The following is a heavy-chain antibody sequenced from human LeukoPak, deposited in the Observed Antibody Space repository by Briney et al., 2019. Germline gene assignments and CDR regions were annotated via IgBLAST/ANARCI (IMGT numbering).Heavy chain of an antibody. V-gene: IGHV4-38-2*02. J-gene: IGHJ4*02. CDR3: ARVNFNPDY. CDR2: VHQSGST. CDR1: GYSISRGYH. D-gene: IGHD1-14*01. Sequence: SEPLSLTCTVSGYSISRGYHWGWVRQPPGKGLEWIGSVHQSGSTYYNPSLKSRLTISADTSKNQFSLKLDSVTAADTAVYYCARVNFNPDYWGQGTLVTVSS.